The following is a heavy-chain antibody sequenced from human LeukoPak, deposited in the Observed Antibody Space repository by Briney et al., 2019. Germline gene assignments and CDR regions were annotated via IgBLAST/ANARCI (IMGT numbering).Heavy chain of an antibody. Sequence: SGTLSVTCTVSGGSISSYLGSGIWQPLGRGREWIGDIYYGGRTNDNPSLKSRINISVDTYKNQFSLKLSSVTAADTAVYHCARGPLATYYFDYWGQGTLATVSS. CDR2: IYYGGRT. V-gene: IGHV4-59*01. CDR3: ARGPLATYYFDY. D-gene: IGHD3-3*02. CDR1: GGSISSYL. J-gene: IGHJ4*02.